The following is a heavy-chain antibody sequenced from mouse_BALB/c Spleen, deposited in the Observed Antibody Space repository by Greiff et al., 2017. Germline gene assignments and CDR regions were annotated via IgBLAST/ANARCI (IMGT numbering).Heavy chain of an antibody. CDR3: AREVVTTAWFAY. Sequence: EVQGVESGGDLVKPGGSLKLSCAASGFTFSSYGMSWVRQTPDKRLEWVATISSGGSYTYYPDSVKGRFTISRDNAKNTLYLQMSSLKSEDTAMYYCAREVVTTAWFAYWGQGTLVTVSA. D-gene: IGHD2-3*01. V-gene: IGHV5-6*01. CDR2: ISSGGSYT. J-gene: IGHJ3*01. CDR1: GFTFSSYG.